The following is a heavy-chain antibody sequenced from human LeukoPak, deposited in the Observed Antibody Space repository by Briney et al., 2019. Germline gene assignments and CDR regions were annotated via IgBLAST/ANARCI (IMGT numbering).Heavy chain of an antibody. J-gene: IGHJ6*04. CDR1: GFTFSSYG. V-gene: IGHV3-30*18. Sequence: GGSLRLSCAASGFTFSSYGMHWVRQAPGKGLEWGAVISYDGSNKYYADSVKGRFTISRDNSKNTLYLQMNSLRAEDTAVYYCAKSIVATIRLYYGMDVWGKGTTVTVSS. CDR3: AKSIVATIRLYYGMDV. CDR2: ISYDGSNK. D-gene: IGHD5-12*01.